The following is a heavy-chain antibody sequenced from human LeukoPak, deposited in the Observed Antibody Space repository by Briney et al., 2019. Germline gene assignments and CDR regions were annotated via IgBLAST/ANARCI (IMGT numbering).Heavy chain of an antibody. CDR3: ARVGRWLYAFDI. CDR2: INPNSGNT. Sequence: ASVKVSCKASGYTFTSYDINWVRQATGQGLEWMGWINPNSGNTGYAQKFQGRVTMTRDTSISTAYMQLSSLRSEDTAVYYCARVGRWLYAFDIWGQGTMVTVSS. CDR1: GYTFTSYD. J-gene: IGHJ3*02. V-gene: IGHV1-8*01. D-gene: IGHD5-24*01.